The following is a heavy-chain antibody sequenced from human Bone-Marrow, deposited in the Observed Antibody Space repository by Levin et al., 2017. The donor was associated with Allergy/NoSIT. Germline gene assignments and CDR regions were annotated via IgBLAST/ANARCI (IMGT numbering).Heavy chain of an antibody. CDR3: AKPGVWGSYRLKTYYFDY. Sequence: LSLTCAASGFTFSSYAMSWVRQAPGKGLEWVSAISGSGGSTYYADSVKGRFTISRDNSKNTLYLQMNSLRAEDTAVYYCAKPGVWGSYRLKTYYFDYWGQGTLVTVSS. CDR2: ISGSGGST. J-gene: IGHJ4*02. V-gene: IGHV3-23*01. CDR1: GFTFSSYA. D-gene: IGHD3-16*02.